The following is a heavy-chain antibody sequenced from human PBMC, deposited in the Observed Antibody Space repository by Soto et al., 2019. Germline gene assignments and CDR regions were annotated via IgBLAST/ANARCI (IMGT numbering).Heavy chain of an antibody. CDR2: ISAYNGNT. V-gene: IGHV1-18*01. CDR3: ARERTRFEYCSSTSCYSRWFDP. CDR1: GYTFTSYG. D-gene: IGHD2-2*01. J-gene: IGHJ5*02. Sequence: ASLKVSCKASGYTFTSYGISWVRQAPGQGLEWMGWISAYNGNTNYAQKLQGRVTMTTDTSTSTAYMELRSLRSDDTAVYYCARERTRFEYCSSTSCYSRWFDPWGQGTLVTVSS.